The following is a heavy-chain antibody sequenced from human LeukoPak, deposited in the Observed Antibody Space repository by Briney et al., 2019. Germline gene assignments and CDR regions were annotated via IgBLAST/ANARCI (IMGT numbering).Heavy chain of an antibody. CDR2: INHSGST. CDR3: ARALVGSSSLDY. Sequence: SETLSLTCAVYGGSFSGYYWSWIRQPPGKGLEWIGEINHSGSTNYNPSLKSRVTISVDTSKNQFSLKLSSVTAADTAVYYCARALVGSSSLDYWGQVTLVTVSS. J-gene: IGHJ4*02. V-gene: IGHV4-34*01. D-gene: IGHD6-6*01. CDR1: GGSFSGYY.